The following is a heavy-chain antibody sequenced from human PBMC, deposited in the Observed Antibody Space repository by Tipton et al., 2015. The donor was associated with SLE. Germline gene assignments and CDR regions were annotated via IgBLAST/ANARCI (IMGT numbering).Heavy chain of an antibody. Sequence: LRLSCAASGFAFSNYAMNWVRQAPGKGLEWIGNIYESGSTNYNPSLKSRVAIFVDTSTNQFSLRLSSVTAADTAAYYCAKMRTNWFVIDVWGQGAMVTVSS. CDR2: IYESGST. CDR1: GFAFSNYA. CDR3: AKMRTNWFVIDV. J-gene: IGHJ6*02. D-gene: IGHD3-10*01. V-gene: IGHV4-59*01.